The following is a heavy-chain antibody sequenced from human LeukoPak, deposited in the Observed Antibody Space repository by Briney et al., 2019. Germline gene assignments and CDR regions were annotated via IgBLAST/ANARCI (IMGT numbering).Heavy chain of an antibody. CDR1: GYTFTDLY. Sequence: ASVKVSCKASGYTFTDLYNHWGRQAPGQGLEWMGFRGTNTGGTSYAQKFQGRVTMIRDSSISTAYMKLSGLRSDDTAVYYCERCSTPHWIFDAFDIWGQGTMVTVSS. J-gene: IGHJ3*02. V-gene: IGHV1-2*02. CDR3: ERCSTPHWIFDAFDI. CDR2: RGTNTGGT. D-gene: IGHD1-1*01.